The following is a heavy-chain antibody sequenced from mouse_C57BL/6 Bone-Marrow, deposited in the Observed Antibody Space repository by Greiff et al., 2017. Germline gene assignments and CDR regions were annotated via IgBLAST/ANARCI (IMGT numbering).Heavy chain of an antibody. J-gene: IGHJ1*03. CDR3: AREDYYVYVDV. Sequence: QVHVQQPGAELVKPGASVKMSCKASGYTFTSYWITWVKQSPGQGLAWIGDIYPGSGSTNYNEKFKSKATLTVDTSSSTAYMQLSSLTSEDSAVYYCAREDYYVYVDVGGTGTTVTVSS. CDR2: IYPGSGST. CDR1: GYTFTSYW. V-gene: IGHV1-55*01. D-gene: IGHD1-1*01.